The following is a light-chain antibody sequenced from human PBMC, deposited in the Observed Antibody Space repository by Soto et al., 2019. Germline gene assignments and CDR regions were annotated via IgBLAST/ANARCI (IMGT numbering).Light chain of an antibody. V-gene: IGLV1-40*01. Sequence: QSVLTQPPSVSGAPGQRVTVSCTGSSSNIGAGYDVHWYQHLPGTAPKLLLYGNTNRPSGVPDRFSGSKSGTSASLAITGLQAEDEADYYCQSYDSSLSGSVVFGGGTKVNVL. CDR1: SSNIGAGYD. CDR3: QSYDSSLSGSVV. J-gene: IGLJ2*01. CDR2: GNT.